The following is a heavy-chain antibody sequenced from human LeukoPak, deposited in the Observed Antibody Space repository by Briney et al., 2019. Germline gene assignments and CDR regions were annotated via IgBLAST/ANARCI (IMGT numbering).Heavy chain of an antibody. V-gene: IGHV3-73*01. CDR2: IRSKANSYAT. J-gene: IGHJ3*02. Sequence: GGSLKLSCAASGFTFSGSAMHWVRQASGKGLEWVGRIRSKANSYATAYAASVKGRFTISRDDSKNTAYLQMNSLKTEDTAEYYCTRHGGCSGGSYDALDIWGQGTMVTVSS. CDR3: TRHGGCSGGSYDALDI. CDR1: GFTFSGSA. D-gene: IGHD2-15*01.